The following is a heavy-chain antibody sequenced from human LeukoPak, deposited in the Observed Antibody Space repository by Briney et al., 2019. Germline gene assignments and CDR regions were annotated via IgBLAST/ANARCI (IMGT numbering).Heavy chain of an antibody. CDR1: GFTFSSYA. V-gene: IGHV3-23*01. J-gene: IGHJ6*03. CDR2: ISGSGGST. Sequence: GGSLGLSCAASGFTFSSYAMSWVRQAPGKGLEWVSAISGSGGSTYYADSVKGRFTISRDNSKNTLYLQMNSLRAEDTAVYYCAKGIAVAGIGGYYYYYMDVWGKGTTVTVSS. CDR3: AKGIAVAGIGGYYYYYMDV. D-gene: IGHD6-19*01.